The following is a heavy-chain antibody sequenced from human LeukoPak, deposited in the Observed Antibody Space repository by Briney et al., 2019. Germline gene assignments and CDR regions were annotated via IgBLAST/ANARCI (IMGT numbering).Heavy chain of an antibody. CDR1: GFTFSSYA. CDR3: ARDKSSGWYVGYFDY. V-gene: IGHV3-23*01. Sequence: GGSLRLSCAASGFTFSSYAMSWVRQAPGKGLEWVSAISGSGGSTYYADSVKGRFTISRDNSKNTLYLQMNSLRAEDTAVYYCARDKSSGWYVGYFDYWGQGTMVTVSS. CDR2: ISGSGGST. D-gene: IGHD6-19*01. J-gene: IGHJ4*02.